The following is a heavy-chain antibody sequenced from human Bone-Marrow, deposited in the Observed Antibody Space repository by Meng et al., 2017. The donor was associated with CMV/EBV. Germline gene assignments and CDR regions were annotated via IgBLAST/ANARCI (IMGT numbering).Heavy chain of an antibody. Sequence: EVQLVESGGGLVQPGGSLRLSCAASGFTVSSNYMSWVRQAPGKGLEWVSVIYSGGSTYYADSVKGRFTISRDNSKNTLYLQMNSLRAEDTAVYYCAREYSSSWTGYFDYWGQGTLVTVAS. D-gene: IGHD6-13*01. CDR2: IYSGGST. V-gene: IGHV3-66*01. CDR1: GFTVSSNY. J-gene: IGHJ4*02. CDR3: AREYSSSWTGYFDY.